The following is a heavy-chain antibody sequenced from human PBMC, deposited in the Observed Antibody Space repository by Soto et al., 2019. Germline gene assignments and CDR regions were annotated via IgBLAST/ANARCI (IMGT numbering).Heavy chain of an antibody. CDR2: IYYSGST. CDR1: GGSISSSSYY. D-gene: IGHD6-19*01. CDR3: ATVSWGGSVWYPYYYYGMDV. J-gene: IGHJ6*02. V-gene: IGHV4-39*01. Sequence: SETLSLTCTVSGGSISSSSYYWGWIRQPPGKGLEWIGSIYYSGSTYYNPSLKSRVTISVDTSKNQFSLKLSSVTAADTAVYYCATVSWGGSVWYPYYYYGMDVWGQGTTVTVSS.